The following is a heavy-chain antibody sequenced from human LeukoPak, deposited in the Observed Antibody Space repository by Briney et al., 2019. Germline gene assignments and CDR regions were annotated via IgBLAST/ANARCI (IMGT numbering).Heavy chain of an antibody. CDR3: ARDACLIETCLDY. J-gene: IGHJ4*02. Sequence: GRSLRLSCATSGFIFSHFGMHWVRQAPGKGLEWVAAIQSDGSQEYFADSVKGRSTISRDKSKSTMYLQIDTLRAEDTAVYYCARDACLIETCLDYWGQGTLVTVSS. CDR2: IQSDGSQE. D-gene: IGHD2-15*01. CDR1: GFIFSHFG. V-gene: IGHV3-33*01.